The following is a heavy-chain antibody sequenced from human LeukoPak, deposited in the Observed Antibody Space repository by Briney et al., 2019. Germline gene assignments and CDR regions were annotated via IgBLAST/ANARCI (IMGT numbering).Heavy chain of an antibody. Sequence: ASVKASCKASGYTFTSFGISWVRQAPGQGLEWMGWISAYNGNTNYAHKLQGRVTMTTDTSTSTAYMELRSLRSNDTAVYYFARGGGCWSSTSCYTGIIRGWFHPWGQGTLVTVSS. CDR3: ARGGGCWSSTSCYTGIIRGWFHP. CDR1: GYTFTSFG. CDR2: ISAYNGNT. V-gene: IGHV1-18*01. J-gene: IGHJ5*02. D-gene: IGHD2-2*02.